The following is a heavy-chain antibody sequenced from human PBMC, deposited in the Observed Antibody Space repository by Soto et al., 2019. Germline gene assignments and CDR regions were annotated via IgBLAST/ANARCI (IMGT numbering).Heavy chain of an antibody. CDR2: ISANNGNT. CDR3: ARDRGIYALDY. D-gene: IGHD3-10*01. V-gene: IGHV1-18*01. Sequence: QVQLVQSGAEVKKPGASVKVSCKASGYTFTNYGISWVRQAPGQGLEWMGWISANNGNTNYEQKLRGKGTMTTDTSTSTAYMERRSLRSDGTAVYYWARDRGIYALDYWGQGTLVTVSS. J-gene: IGHJ4*02. CDR1: GYTFTNYG.